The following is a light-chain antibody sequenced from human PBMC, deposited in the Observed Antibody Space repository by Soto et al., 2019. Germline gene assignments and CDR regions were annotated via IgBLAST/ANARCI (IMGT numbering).Light chain of an antibody. Sequence: EIVLTQSPATLSLSPGERATLSCRASQSISSYLAWYQQKPGQAPRLLIYDASNRATGIPARFSGSGSGTQFTLTIDSLQPEDFATYYCQQVKTYPRTFGGGTKVEIK. CDR1: QSISSY. J-gene: IGKJ4*01. CDR2: DAS. V-gene: IGKV3-11*01. CDR3: QQVKTYPRT.